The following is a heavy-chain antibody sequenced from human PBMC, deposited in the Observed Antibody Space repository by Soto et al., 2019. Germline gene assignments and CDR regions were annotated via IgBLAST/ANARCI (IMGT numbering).Heavy chain of an antibody. D-gene: IGHD3-22*01. V-gene: IGHV1-69*13. J-gene: IGHJ5*02. CDR1: GGTFSSYA. CDR3: ASPYYYDSSGYLRPYNWFDP. Sequence: SVKVSCKASGGTFSSYAISWVRQAPGQGLEWMGGIIPIFGTANYAQKFQGRVTITADESTSTAYMELSSLRSEDTAVYYCASPYYYDSSGYLRPYNWFDPWGQGTLVTVSS. CDR2: IIPIFGTA.